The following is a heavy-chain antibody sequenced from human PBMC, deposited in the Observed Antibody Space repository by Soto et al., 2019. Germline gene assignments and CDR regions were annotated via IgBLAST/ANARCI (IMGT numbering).Heavy chain of an antibody. CDR3: ARDLGEGYCSGGSRQLYYYYYMDV. D-gene: IGHD2-15*01. Sequence: ASVKVSCKASGYTFTSYAMHWVRQAPGQRLEWMGWINAGNGNTKYSQKFQGRVTITRDTSASTAYMELSSLRSEDTAVYYCARDLGEGYCSGGSRQLYYYYYMDVWGKGTTVTVSS. J-gene: IGHJ6*03. V-gene: IGHV1-3*01. CDR1: GYTFTSYA. CDR2: INAGNGNT.